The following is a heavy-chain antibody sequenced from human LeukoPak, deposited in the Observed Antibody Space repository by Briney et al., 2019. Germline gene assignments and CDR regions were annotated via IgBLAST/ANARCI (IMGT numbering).Heavy chain of an antibody. CDR1: GFTFSSHE. J-gene: IGHJ4*02. V-gene: IGHV3-48*03. CDR3: ARDGSNFDPFDY. CDR2: IGRSGSNI. Sequence: PGRSLRLSCAASGFTFSSHEMNWVRQAPGKGLEWVSYIGRSGSNIDYTDSVEGRFTISRDNAKNSLYLQMNSLRAEDTAVYYCARDGSNFDPFDYWGQGTLVTVSS. D-gene: IGHD4-11*01.